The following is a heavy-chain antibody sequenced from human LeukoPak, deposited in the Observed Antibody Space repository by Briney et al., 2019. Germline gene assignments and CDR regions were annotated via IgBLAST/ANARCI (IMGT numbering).Heavy chain of an antibody. Sequence: GGSLRLSCAASGFTLSNYWMHWVRHVPGKGLVWVTRISSDGTSTSYADSVKGRFTVSRDNAKNTLYLQMNSLRAEDTAVYYCAKDSSGWYHYFDYWGQGTLVTVSS. V-gene: IGHV3-74*01. J-gene: IGHJ4*02. CDR2: ISSDGTST. CDR3: AKDSSGWYHYFDY. CDR1: GFTLSNYW. D-gene: IGHD6-19*01.